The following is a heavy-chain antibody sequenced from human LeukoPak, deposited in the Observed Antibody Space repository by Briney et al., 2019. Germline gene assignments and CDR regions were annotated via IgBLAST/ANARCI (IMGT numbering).Heavy chain of an antibody. V-gene: IGHV4-59*01. Sequence: PSETLSLTCTVSGGSISSYYWSWIRQPPGKGLEWIGYIYYSGSTNYNPSLKSRVTISVDTSKNQFSLKLSSVTAADTAVYYCARVRRDGYIQLDYWDQGTLVTVSS. CDR1: GGSISSYY. J-gene: IGHJ4*02. D-gene: IGHD5-24*01. CDR2: IYYSGST. CDR3: ARVRRDGYIQLDY.